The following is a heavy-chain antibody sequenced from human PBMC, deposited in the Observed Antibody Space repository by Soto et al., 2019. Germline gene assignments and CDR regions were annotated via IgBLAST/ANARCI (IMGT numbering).Heavy chain of an antibody. D-gene: IGHD3-3*02. CDR2: IIPIFGTA. V-gene: IGHV1-69*06. CDR1: GGPFISYA. J-gene: IGHJ6*02. CDR3: ARDSHFWSPYTSYYYYYGMDV. Sequence: VKVACKASGGPFISYAVIWVRQAPGQGLEWMGGIIPIFGTANYAQKFQGRVTITADKSTSTAYMELSSLRSEDTAVYYCARDSHFWSPYTSYYYYYGMDVCGQRTTVTVSS.